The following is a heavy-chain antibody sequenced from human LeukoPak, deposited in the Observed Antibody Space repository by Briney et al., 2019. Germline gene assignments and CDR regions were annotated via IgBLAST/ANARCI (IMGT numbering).Heavy chain of an antibody. D-gene: IGHD2-15*01. J-gene: IGHJ3*02. CDR1: GFTFSSYW. CDR2: INIDGSTT. Sequence: PGGSLRLSCAASGFTFSSYWMQWVRQVPGKGLVWVSRINIDGSTTNYADSVKGRYTTSRDNAKNTLSLQMNSLRAEDTAVYYCARKAIYGSAAFDIWGQGTMVTVSS. CDR3: ARKAIYGSAAFDI. V-gene: IGHV3-74*01.